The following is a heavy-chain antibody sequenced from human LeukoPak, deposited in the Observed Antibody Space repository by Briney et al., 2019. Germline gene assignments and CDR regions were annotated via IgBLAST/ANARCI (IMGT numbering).Heavy chain of an antibody. CDR3: ARDKGKAAAGPIRYYYGMDV. CDR1: GGSMSSYY. Sequence: SETLSLTCTVSGGSMSSYYWSWIRQPPGKGLAWIGYIYYSGSTNYNPSLKSRVTISVDTSKNQFSLKLSSVTAADTTVYYCARDKGKAAAGPIRYYYGMDVWGQGTTVTVSS. CDR2: IYYSGST. J-gene: IGHJ6*02. V-gene: IGHV4-59*01. D-gene: IGHD6-13*01.